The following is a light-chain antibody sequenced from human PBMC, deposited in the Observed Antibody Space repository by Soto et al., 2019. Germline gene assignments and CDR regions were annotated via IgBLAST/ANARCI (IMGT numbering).Light chain of an antibody. CDR1: QSLTTNY. Sequence: EIVLTQSLGTLSLSPGERAPLSCRASQSLTTNYFAWYQQNPGRALSLLIDGASTRATGIPDRFSGSGSVTDFTLTISRMEPEDVAVYYCQQYEAVVTFGQGTKVEI. CDR3: QQYEAVVT. J-gene: IGKJ1*01. CDR2: GAS. V-gene: IGKV3-20*01.